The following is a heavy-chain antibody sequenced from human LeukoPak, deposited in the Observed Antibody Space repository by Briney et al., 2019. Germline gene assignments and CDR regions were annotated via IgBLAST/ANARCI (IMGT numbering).Heavy chain of an antibody. J-gene: IGHJ4*02. CDR2: ISGSGGSR. D-gene: IGHD1-1*01. V-gene: IGHV3-23*01. Sequence: GGSLRLSCAASGFTFSSYAMSWVRQAPGKGLEWVSAISGSGGSRYSAASVKGRFTISRDNSKNTLYLQMNSLRAEDTAVYYCALVEGTTVDYWGQGTLVTVSS. CDR1: GFTFSSYA. CDR3: ALVEGTTVDY.